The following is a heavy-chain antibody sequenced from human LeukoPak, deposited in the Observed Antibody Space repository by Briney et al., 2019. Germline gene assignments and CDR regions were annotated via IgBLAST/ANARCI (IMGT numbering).Heavy chain of an antibody. J-gene: IGHJ4*02. CDR3: ARVGITMVRGVRARFFDY. CDR2: IIPIFGTA. CDR1: GGTFSSYA. D-gene: IGHD3-10*01. V-gene: IGHV1-69*06. Sequence: SVKVSCKASGGTFSSYAISWVRQAPGQGLEWMGGIIPIFGTANYAQKFQGRVTITADKSTSTAYMELRSLRSDDTAVYYCARVGITMVRGVRARFFDYWGQGTLVTVSS.